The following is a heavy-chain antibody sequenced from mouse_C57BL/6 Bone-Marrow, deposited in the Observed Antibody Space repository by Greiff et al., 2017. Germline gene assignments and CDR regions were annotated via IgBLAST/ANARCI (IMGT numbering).Heavy chain of an antibody. CDR2: IYPRSGNT. CDR3: ARDIYYYTGYAMDD. J-gene: IGHJ4*01. D-gene: IGHD1-1*01. Sequence: VQLQQSGAELARPGASVKLSCTASGYTFTSYGISWVKQRTGQGLEWIGEIYPRSGNTYYNEKFKGKATLTADKSSSTAYMELRSLTSEDSAVYFCARDIYYYTGYAMDDWGKGTSVTVSS. CDR1: GYTFTSYG. V-gene: IGHV1-81*01.